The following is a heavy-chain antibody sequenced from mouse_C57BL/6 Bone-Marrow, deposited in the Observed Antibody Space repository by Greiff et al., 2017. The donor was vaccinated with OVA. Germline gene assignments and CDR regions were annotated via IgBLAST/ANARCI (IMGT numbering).Heavy chain of an antibody. CDR1: GFTFSDYY. V-gene: IGHV5-12*01. J-gene: IGHJ4*01. D-gene: IGHD1-1*01. CDR3: ARQSSYGSSWGAMDY. Sequence: EVKLVESGGGLVQPGGSLKLSCAASGFTFSDYYMYWVRQTPEKRLEWVAYISNGGGSTYYPDTVKGRFPISRDNAKNTLYLQRSRLKAEDTAMYYSARQSSYGSSWGAMDYWGQGASVTVSS. CDR2: ISNGGGST.